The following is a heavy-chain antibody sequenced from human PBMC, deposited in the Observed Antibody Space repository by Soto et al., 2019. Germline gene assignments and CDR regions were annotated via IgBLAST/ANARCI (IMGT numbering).Heavy chain of an antibody. D-gene: IGHD3-16*01. CDR1: GGTFSSYA. CDR3: ARVRRAMLEAYYFDY. V-gene: IGHV1-69*06. Sequence: QVQLVQSGAEVKKPGSSVKVSCKASGGTFSSYAINWVRQAPGQGLEWMGGIIPIFGTANYAQKFQGRVTITADKSTSTAYMELSSLRSADTAVYYCARVRRAMLEAYYFDYWGQGTLVTVSS. CDR2: IIPIFGTA. J-gene: IGHJ4*02.